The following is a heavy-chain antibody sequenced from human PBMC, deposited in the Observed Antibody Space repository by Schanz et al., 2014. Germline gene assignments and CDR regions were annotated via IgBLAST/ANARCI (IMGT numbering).Heavy chain of an antibody. Sequence: QVQLVQSGAEVKKPGASVKVSCKASGYTFTSSGFSWVRQAPGQGLEWMGWINPDSGGTNYAQKFQGRVTMTRDTSIGAAYMELSRLTSGDTAVYYCARESDYYASSGLPDYWGQGTLVTVSS. V-gene: IGHV1-2*02. J-gene: IGHJ4*02. CDR2: INPDSGGT. CDR1: GYTFTSSG. D-gene: IGHD3-22*01. CDR3: ARESDYYASSGLPDY.